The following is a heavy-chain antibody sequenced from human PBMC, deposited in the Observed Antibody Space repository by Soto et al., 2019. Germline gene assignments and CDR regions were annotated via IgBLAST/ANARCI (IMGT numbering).Heavy chain of an antibody. Sequence: GASVKVSCKASGCTFSSYAISWVRQAPGQGLEWMGGIIPIFGTANYAQKFQGRVTITADESTSTAYMELSSLRSEDTAVYYCAVDVDTDYYYGMDVWGQGTTVTVSS. CDR3: AVDVDTDYYYGMDV. D-gene: IGHD5-18*01. J-gene: IGHJ6*02. V-gene: IGHV1-69*13. CDR1: GCTFSSYA. CDR2: IIPIFGTA.